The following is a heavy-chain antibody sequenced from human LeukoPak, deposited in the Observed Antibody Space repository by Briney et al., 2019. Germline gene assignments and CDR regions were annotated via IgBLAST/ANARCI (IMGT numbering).Heavy chain of an antibody. CDR1: GFTFSSYA. D-gene: IGHD2-8*01. CDR3: ARDRLYPGP. CDR2: ISYDGSNK. V-gene: IGHV3-30-3*01. J-gene: IGHJ4*02. Sequence: PGGSLRLSCAASGFTFSSYAMRWVRQAPGKGLEWVAVISYDGSNKYYADSVKGRFTISRDNSKNTLYLQMNSLRAEDTAVYYCARDRLYPGPWGQGTLVTVSS.